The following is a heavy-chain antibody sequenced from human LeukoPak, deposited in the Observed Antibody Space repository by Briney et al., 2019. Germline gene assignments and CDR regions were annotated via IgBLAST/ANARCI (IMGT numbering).Heavy chain of an antibody. CDR1: GYSFTSYW. J-gene: IGHJ5*02. CDR3: ARCRPFFDP. CDR2: FYPGDSDT. Sequence: GESLKVSCKASGYSFTSYWIGWVRQMPGKGLEWMGIFYPGDSDTRYSPSFQGQVTISADKSISTAYLQWSSLKASDTAIYYCARCRPFFDPWGQGTLVTVSS. V-gene: IGHV5-51*01.